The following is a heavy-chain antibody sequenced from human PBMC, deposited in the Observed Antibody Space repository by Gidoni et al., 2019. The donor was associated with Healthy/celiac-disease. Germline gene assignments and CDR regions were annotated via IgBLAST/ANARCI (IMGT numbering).Heavy chain of an antibody. V-gene: IGHV3-30*04. J-gene: IGHJ4*02. D-gene: IGHD4-17*01. Sequence: QVQLVESGGGVVQPGRSLRLSCAASGFTFSSYAMHWVRQAPGKGLEWVAVISYDGSNKYYADSVKGRFTISRDNSKNTLYLQMNSLRAEDTAVYYCARDGVHGDYGVADYWGQGTLVTVSS. CDR2: ISYDGSNK. CDR3: ARDGVHGDYGVADY. CDR1: GFTFSSYA.